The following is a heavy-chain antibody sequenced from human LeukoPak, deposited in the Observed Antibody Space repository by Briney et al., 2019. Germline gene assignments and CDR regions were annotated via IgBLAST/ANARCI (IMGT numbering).Heavy chain of an antibody. CDR2: IYYSGST. V-gene: IGHV4-59*01. D-gene: IGHD6-13*01. CDR1: GGSISSYY. CDR3: ARAGAAAGKNWFDP. J-gene: IGHJ5*02. Sequence: SETLSLTCTVSGGSISSYYWSWIRQPPGQGLEWIGYIYYSGSTNYNPSLKSRVTISVDTSKNRFSLKLSSVTAADTAVYYCARAGAAAGKNWFDPWGQGTLVTVSS.